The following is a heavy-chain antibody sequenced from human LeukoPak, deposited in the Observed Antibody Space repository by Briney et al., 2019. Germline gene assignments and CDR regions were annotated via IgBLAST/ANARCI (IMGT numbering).Heavy chain of an antibody. CDR2: ISSSRSYI. CDR3: ARDLSSSWTRVAFDI. D-gene: IGHD6-13*01. CDR1: GFTFSSYS. V-gene: IGHV3-21*01. J-gene: IGHJ3*02. Sequence: GGSLRLSCAASGFTFSSYSMNWVRQAPGKGLEWVASISSSRSYIYYADSVKGRFTISRDNAKNSLYLQMNSLRAEDTAVYYCARDLSSSWTRVAFDIWGQGTMVTVSS.